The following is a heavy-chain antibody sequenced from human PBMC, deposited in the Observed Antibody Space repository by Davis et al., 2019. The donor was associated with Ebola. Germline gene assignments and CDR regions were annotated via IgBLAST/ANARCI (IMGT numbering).Heavy chain of an antibody. J-gene: IGHJ4*02. CDR1: GFTFSSYG. CDR3: AREPCDY. CDR2: ISYDGSNK. Sequence: GESLKISCAASGFTFSSYGMHWVRQAPGKGLKWVAVISYDGSNKYYADSVKGRFTISRDNAKNSLYLQMNSLRDEDTAVYYCAREPCDYWGQGTLVTVSS. V-gene: IGHV3-30*03.